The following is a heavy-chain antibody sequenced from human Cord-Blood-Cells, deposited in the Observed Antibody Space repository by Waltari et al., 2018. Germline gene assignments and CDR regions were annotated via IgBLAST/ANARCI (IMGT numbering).Heavy chain of an antibody. Sequence: QVTLKESGPVLVRPTETLTLTCTVSGFSLSNARMGVSWIRQPPGKALEWLAHIFASAEKSYSTSLKSRLTITKDTSKSQVVLTMTNMDPVDTATYSCARRLTGGDGYNYCYYYGMDVWGQGTTVTVSS. V-gene: IGHV2-26*01. CDR1: GFSLSNARMG. CDR3: ARRLTGGDGYNYCYYYGMDV. D-gene: IGHD3-16*01. J-gene: IGHJ6*02. CDR2: IFASAEK.